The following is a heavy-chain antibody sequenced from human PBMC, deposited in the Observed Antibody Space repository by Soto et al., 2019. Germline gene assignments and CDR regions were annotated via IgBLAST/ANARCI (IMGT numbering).Heavy chain of an antibody. CDR1: GYTFTSYG. D-gene: IGHD1-26*01. Sequence: ASVKGSCKASGYTFTSYGISWVRQAPGQGLEWMGWISAYNGNTNYAQKLQGRVTMTTDTSTSTAYMELRSLRSDDTAVYYCAMAEYSGSYYAFDIWGQGTMVTVSS. J-gene: IGHJ3*02. CDR3: AMAEYSGSYYAFDI. V-gene: IGHV1-18*01. CDR2: ISAYNGNT.